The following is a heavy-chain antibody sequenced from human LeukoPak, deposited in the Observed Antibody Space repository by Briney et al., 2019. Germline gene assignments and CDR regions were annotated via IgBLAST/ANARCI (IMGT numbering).Heavy chain of an antibody. Sequence: SSETLSLTCTVSGGSISRYYWTWIRQPPGRGLEWIGYIYYGGSANYNPSLKSRVTISVDTSKNHFSLRLSSVTAADTAVYYCARSQSGGYSNFDPWGQGTLVTVSS. CDR3: ARSQSGGYSNFDP. V-gene: IGHV4-59*08. CDR1: GGSISRYY. CDR2: IYYGGSA. J-gene: IGHJ5*02. D-gene: IGHD4-11*01.